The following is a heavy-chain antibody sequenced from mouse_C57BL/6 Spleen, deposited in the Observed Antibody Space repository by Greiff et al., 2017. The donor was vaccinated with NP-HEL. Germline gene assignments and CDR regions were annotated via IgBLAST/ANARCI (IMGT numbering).Heavy chain of an antibody. CDR3: TLGSSLAWFAY. V-gene: IGHV14-1*01. CDR2: IDPEDGDT. J-gene: IGHJ3*01. D-gene: IGHD1-1*01. Sequence: EVQLQQSGAELVRPGASVKLSCTASGFNIKDYYMHWVKQRPEQGLEWIGRIDPEDGDTEYAPKFQGKATMTADTSSNTAYLQLSSLTSEDTAVYYRTLGSSLAWFAYWGQGTLVTVSA. CDR1: GFNIKDYY.